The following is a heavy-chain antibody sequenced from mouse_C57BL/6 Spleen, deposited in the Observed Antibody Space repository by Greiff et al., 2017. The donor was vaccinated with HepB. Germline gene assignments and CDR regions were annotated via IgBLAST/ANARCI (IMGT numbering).Heavy chain of an antibody. J-gene: IGHJ4*01. CDR2: IYPGDGDT. V-gene: IGHV1-82*01. CDR3: ARRLTGTLYYAMDY. Sequence: QVQLKESGPELVKPGASVKISCKASGYAFSSSWMNWVKQRPGKGLEWIGRIYPGDGDTNYNGKFKGKATLTADKSSSTAYMQLSSLTSEDSAVYFCARRLTGTLYYAMDYWGQGTSVTVSS. D-gene: IGHD4-1*01. CDR1: GYAFSSSW.